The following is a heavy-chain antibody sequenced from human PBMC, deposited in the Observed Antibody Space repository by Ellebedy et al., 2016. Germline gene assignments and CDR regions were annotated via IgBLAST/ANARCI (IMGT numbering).Heavy chain of an antibody. CDR2: ISGAGTNT. CDR1: GFTFSNFF. D-gene: IGHD4-17*01. CDR3: YYGHYSAS. J-gene: IGHJ4*02. Sequence: GESLKISXAASGFTFSNFFMTWVRQAPGKGLEWVSTISGAGTNTYFADSVRGRFTISRDNSANTLYLHMSSLRAEDTAVYYCYYGHYSASWGQGTLVTVSS. V-gene: IGHV3-23*01.